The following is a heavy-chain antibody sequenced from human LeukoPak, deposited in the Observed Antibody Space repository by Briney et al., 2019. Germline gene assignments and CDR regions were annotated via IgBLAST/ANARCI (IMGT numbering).Heavy chain of an antibody. CDR2: IYYSGST. V-gene: IGHV4-39*07. J-gene: IGHJ3*02. CDR3: ASRDSSRSAFDI. D-gene: IGHD6-6*01. Sequence: PSETLSLTCTVSGGSISSSSYYWGWIRQPPGKGLEWIGSIYYSGSTYYNPSLKSRVTISVDTSKNQFSLKLSSVTAADTAVYYCASRDSSRSAFDIWGQGTMVTVSS. CDR1: GGSISSSSYY.